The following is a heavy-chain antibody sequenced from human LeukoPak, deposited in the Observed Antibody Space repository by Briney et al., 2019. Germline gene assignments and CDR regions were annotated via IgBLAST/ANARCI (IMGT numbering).Heavy chain of an antibody. CDR3: ASGDVHNFDY. CDR2: INHSGST. J-gene: IGHJ4*02. Sequence: PSETLSLTCAVYGGSFSGYYWSWIRQPPGKGLEWIGEINHSGSTNYNPSLKSRVTISVDTSKNQFSLKLSSVTAADTAVYYCASGDVHNFDYWGQGTLVTVSS. CDR1: GGSFSGYY. V-gene: IGHV4-34*01. D-gene: IGHD5-24*01.